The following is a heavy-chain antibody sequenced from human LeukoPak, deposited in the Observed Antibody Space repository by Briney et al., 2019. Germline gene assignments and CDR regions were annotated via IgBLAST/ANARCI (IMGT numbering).Heavy chain of an antibody. D-gene: IGHD6-13*01. J-gene: IGHJ4*02. V-gene: IGHV3-48*01. CDR3: ARVAGSSSWSYYFDY. CDR1: GFTFSSYS. Sequence: AGGSLRLSCAASGFTFSSYSMNWVRQAPGKGLEWVSYISSSSKTIYYADSVKGRFTISRDNSKNTLYLQMNSLRAEDTAVYYCARVAGSSSWSYYFDYWGQGTLVTVSS. CDR2: ISSSSKTI.